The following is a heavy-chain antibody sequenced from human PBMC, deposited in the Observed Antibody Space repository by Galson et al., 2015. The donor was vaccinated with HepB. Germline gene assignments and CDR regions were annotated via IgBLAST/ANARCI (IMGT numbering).Heavy chain of an antibody. V-gene: IGHV3-23*01. D-gene: IGHD2-15*01. CDR1: GFTFRRYA. J-gene: IGHJ4*02. CDR3: AKGRDIVVIVAAYDY. CDR2: ISGSGAGT. Sequence: SLRLSCAASGFTFRRYAMSWVRQAPGKGLEWVSGISGSGAGTYYADSVKGRFTISRDNSKNTLYLEMNSLRGEDTAVYYCAKGRDIVVIVAAYDYWGQGTLVTVSS.